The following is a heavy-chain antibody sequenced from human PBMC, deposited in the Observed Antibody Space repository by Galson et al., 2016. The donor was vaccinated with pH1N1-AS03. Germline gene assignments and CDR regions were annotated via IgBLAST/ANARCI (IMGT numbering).Heavy chain of an antibody. V-gene: IGHV5-51*01. CDR3: ARHGCSGNDDAFDV. CDR2: IWPSDSDT. CDR1: GYTFITYW. Sequence: QSGAEVKEPGQSLRISCKASGYTFITYWLAWVRQKPGKGLEWMGIIWPSDSDTRYSPSFQGQVTMSADKSINTGYLELTSLKAADTATYYCARHGCSGNDDAFDVWGQGTVVTVTS. D-gene: IGHD5-12*01. J-gene: IGHJ3*01.